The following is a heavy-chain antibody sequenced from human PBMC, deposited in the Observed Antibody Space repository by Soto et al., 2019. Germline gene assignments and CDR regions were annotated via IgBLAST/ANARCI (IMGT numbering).Heavy chain of an antibody. CDR3: AKDRDSSGSLYGH. CDR1: GYTFTSYG. D-gene: IGHD3-22*01. CDR2: ISTYNGKT. V-gene: IGHV1-18*01. Sequence: QVQLVQSGAEVKKPGASVKVSCKASGYTFTSYGLSWVRQAPGQGLEWMGWISTYNGKTTYAQKHQGRVTMTTDTPKSTAYLELRSLRSDDTPVYYCAKDRDSSGSLYGHWGQGTLVTVSS. J-gene: IGHJ4*02.